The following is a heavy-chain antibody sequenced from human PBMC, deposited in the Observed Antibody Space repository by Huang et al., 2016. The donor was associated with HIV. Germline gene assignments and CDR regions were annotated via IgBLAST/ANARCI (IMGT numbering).Heavy chain of an antibody. J-gene: IGHJ4*02. Sequence: QVQLEQWGAGLLKASETLSLTCAVYGGSFSGYYWNWLRQAPGKGLEWVGEINQSANTNYNPSLKSRVNMSVDTSKSQFSLYLTSLSAADTGTYFCARRYNSRRDYWGRGTLVTVHS. V-gene: IGHV4-34*02. CDR1: GGSFSGYY. D-gene: IGHD3-22*01. CDR3: ARRYNSRRDY. CDR2: INQSANT.